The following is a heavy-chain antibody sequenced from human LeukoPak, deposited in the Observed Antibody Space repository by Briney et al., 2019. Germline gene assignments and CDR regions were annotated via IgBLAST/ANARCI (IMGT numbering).Heavy chain of an antibody. V-gene: IGHV3-30*18. CDR3: AKDSSTNYYDSSGRTT. J-gene: IGHJ4*02. CDR2: ISYDGSNK. CDR1: GFTFSSYG. D-gene: IGHD3-22*01. Sequence: GGSLRLSCAASGFTFSSYGMHWVRQAPGKGLEWVAVISYDGSNKYYADSVKGRFTISRDNSKNTLYLQMNSLRAEDTAVYYCAKDSSTNYYDSSGRTTWGQGTLVTVSS.